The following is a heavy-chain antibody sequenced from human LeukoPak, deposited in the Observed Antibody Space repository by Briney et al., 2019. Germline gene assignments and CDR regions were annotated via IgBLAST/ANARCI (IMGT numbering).Heavy chain of an antibody. CDR3: AKDGPPTVTRGSFDY. CDR2: ISSDGSNN. D-gene: IGHD4-11*01. Sequence: PGRSLRLSCAASGFTFSSYGMHWVRQAPGKGLEWVAVISSDGSNNYYANSVKGRLTISRDNSKNTLYLQMNSLRAEDTAVYYCAKDGPPTVTRGSFDYWGQGTLVTVSS. J-gene: IGHJ4*02. V-gene: IGHV3-30*18. CDR1: GFTFSSYG.